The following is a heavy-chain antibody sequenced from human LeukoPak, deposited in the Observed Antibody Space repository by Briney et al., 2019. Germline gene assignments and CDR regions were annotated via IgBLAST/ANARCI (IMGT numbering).Heavy chain of an antibody. J-gene: IGHJ5*02. D-gene: IGHD6-19*01. Sequence: SETLSLTCIVSSDFISSSNYYWGWIRQPPGKGLEWIGTISYSGSTYYNPSLKSRVTISVDTSKNQFSLRLTSVTAADTAVYYCATAVAGTGNWFDPWGQGILVTVSS. CDR3: ATAVAGTGNWFDP. V-gene: IGHV4-39*07. CDR1: SDFISSSNYY. CDR2: ISYSGST.